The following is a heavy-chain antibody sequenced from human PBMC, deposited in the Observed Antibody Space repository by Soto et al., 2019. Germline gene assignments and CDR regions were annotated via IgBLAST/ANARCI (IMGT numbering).Heavy chain of an antibody. CDR2: IKFDASEK. CDR3: ARDNSQNYGTPAASSWFHP. V-gene: IGHV3-7*03. J-gene: IGHJ5*02. CDR1: GFTFGSYW. Sequence: GGSLRLSCAASGFTFGSYWMSWVRQAPGKGLEWLGTIKFDASEKKYVDSVKGRFTMSRDNAKNSLYLQMDSLRYEDTAVYYCARDNSQNYGTPAASSWFHPWGQGTPVTVSS. D-gene: IGHD2-15*01.